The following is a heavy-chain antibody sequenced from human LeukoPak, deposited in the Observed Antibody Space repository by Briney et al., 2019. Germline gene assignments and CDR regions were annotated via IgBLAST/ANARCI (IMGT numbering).Heavy chain of an antibody. D-gene: IGHD6-19*01. Sequence: PGGSLRLSCAASGFTFSSYAMHWVRQAPGKGLEYVSAISSNGGSTYYANSVKRRFTISRDTSKNPLYLQMGSLRAEDMAVYYCARDPYSSGWPDYWGQGTLVTVSS. CDR3: ARDPYSSGWPDY. CDR2: ISSNGGST. CDR1: GFTFSSYA. J-gene: IGHJ4*02. V-gene: IGHV3-64*01.